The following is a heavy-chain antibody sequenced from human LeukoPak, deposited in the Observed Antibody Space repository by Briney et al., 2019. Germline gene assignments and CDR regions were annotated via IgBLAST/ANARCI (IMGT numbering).Heavy chain of an antibody. D-gene: IGHD2-15*01. CDR3: ARNVGSGFDY. CDR2: INPSGGST. J-gene: IGHJ4*01. Sequence: RASVKVSCKASGYTFTSYYMHWVRQAPGQGLEWMGFINPSGGSTSYAQKFLDRVTMTRDISTSTVYMELSSLRSEDTAVYYCARNVGSGFDYWGHGSLVTVSS. V-gene: IGHV1-46*01. CDR1: GYTFTSYY.